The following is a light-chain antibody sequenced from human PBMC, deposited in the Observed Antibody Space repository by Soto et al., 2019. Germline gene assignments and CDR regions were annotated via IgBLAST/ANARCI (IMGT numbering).Light chain of an antibody. V-gene: IGLV1-40*01. Sequence: QSLLTQPASVSGAPGQMVTISCTGSSSNIGAGYDVHWYQQLPGTAPKLPIYDNSNRPSGVPDRFSGSKSGTSASLAITGLQAEDEADYYCQSYDRSLSGSRVFGTGTKVTVL. CDR2: DNS. CDR3: QSYDRSLSGSRV. J-gene: IGLJ1*01. CDR1: SSNIGAGYD.